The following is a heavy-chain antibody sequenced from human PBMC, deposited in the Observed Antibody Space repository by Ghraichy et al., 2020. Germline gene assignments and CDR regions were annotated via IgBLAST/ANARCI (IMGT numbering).Heavy chain of an antibody. CDR1: GGSISSSSYY. CDR3: ARQRDWFVP. V-gene: IGHV4-39*01. CDR2: IYYSGST. J-gene: IGHJ5*02. Sequence: SETLSLTCTVSGGSISSSSYYWGWIRQPPGKGLEWIGSIYYSGSTYYSPSLKSRVTISVDTSRNQFSLRLTSVTAADTAVYYCARQRDWFVPWGQGTLVTVSS.